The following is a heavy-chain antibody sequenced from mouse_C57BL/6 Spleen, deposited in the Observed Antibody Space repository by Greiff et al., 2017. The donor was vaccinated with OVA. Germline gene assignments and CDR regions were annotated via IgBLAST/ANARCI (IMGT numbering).Heavy chain of an antibody. D-gene: IGHD3-3*01. Sequence: EVQLQQSGPELVKPGASVKISCKASGYTFTDYYMNWVKQSPGKSLEWIGDINPNNGCTRYNQKFKGKATLTVDKSSSTAYMELRSLTSEDSAVYYGAERGQIEQGGAMDYWGQGTSVTVSA. CDR3: AERGQIEQGGAMDY. V-gene: IGHV1-26*01. CDR2: INPNNGCT. J-gene: IGHJ4*01. CDR1: GYTFTDYY.